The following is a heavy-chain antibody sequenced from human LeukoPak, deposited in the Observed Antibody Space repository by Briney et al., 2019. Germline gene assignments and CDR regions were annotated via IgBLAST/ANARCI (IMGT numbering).Heavy chain of an antibody. CDR1: GFTLGDYA. CDR2: IRSKAYGGTT. D-gene: IGHD3-3*01. CDR3: TRGDLYYDFWSGYYRPYYFDY. V-gene: IGHV3-49*04. J-gene: IGHJ4*02. Sequence: GRSLRLSCTASGFTLGDYAMSWVRQAPGKGLEWVGFIRSKAYGGTTEYAASVKGRFTISRDDSKSIAYLQMNSLKTEDTAVYYCTRGDLYYDFWSGYYRPYYFDYWGQGTLVTVSS.